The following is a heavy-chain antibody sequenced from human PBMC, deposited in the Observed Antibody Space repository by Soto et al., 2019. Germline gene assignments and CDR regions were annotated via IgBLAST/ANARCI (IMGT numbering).Heavy chain of an antibody. J-gene: IGHJ4*02. CDR2: IGGSSGTT. D-gene: IGHD1-7*01. V-gene: IGHV3-23*01. Sequence: GGSVRLSCEVSGLTFSNFAMSWVRQAPGKGLEWASAIGGSSGTTFYADSVKGRFTISKDYAKNMLYLQMNSLRAEDTAVYYCAKFKGFNWNYVFDYWGQGVPVTVS. CDR3: AKFKGFNWNYVFDY. CDR1: GLTFSNFA.